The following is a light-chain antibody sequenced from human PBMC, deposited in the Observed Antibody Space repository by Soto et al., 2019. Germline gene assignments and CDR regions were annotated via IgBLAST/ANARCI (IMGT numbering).Light chain of an antibody. Sequence: EIVMTQSPATLSVSPGERVTLSCRASQSIGGSLAWYQQKPGQAPSLLFYGTSTWATGVSARFSGSGSGTNFTLTTTSLQSEDVAEYYYQQYSNWWAFGHGTKVDIK. CDR3: QQYSNWWA. CDR1: QSIGGS. CDR2: GTS. V-gene: IGKV3-15*01. J-gene: IGKJ1*01.